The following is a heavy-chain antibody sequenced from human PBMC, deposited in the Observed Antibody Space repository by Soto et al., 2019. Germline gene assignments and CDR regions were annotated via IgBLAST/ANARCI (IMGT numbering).Heavy chain of an antibody. CDR2: IYYSGST. CDR3: ARDVQGKQQLVHVDAFDI. J-gene: IGHJ3*02. CDR1: GGSISSYY. D-gene: IGHD6-13*01. Sequence: SETLSLTCTVSGGSISSYYWSWIRQPPGKGLEWIGYIYYSGSTNYNPSLKSRVTISVDTSKNQFSLKLSSVTAADTAVYYCARDVQGKQQLVHVDAFDIWGQGTMVTVSS. V-gene: IGHV4-59*01.